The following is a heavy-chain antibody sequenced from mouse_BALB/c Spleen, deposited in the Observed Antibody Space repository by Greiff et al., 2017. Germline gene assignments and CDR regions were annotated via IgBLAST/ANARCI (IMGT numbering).Heavy chain of an antibody. J-gene: IGHJ2*01. D-gene: IGHD1-1*01. CDR1: GYTFTSYT. CDR3: APTVVDY. V-gene: IGHV1-4*01. Sequence: VQVVESGAELARPGASVKMSCKASGYTFTSYTMHWVKQRPGQGLEWIGYINPSSGYTNYNQKFKDKATLTADKSSSTAYMQLSSLTSEDSAVYYCAPTVVDYWGQGTTLTVSS. CDR2: INPSSGYT.